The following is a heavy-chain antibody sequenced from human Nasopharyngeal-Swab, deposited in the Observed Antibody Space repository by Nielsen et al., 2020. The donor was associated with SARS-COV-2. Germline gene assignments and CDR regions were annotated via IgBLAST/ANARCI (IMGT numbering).Heavy chain of an antibody. V-gene: IGHV1-46*01. J-gene: IGHJ2*01. CDR2: INPSGGST. Sequence: ASVKVSCKASGYTFTSYYMHWVRQAPGQGLEWMGIINPSGGSTSYAQKFQGRVTMTRDPSPRPVYMELSRLLSEDTAVYYCARDLYSSGWYRTNWYFDLWGRGTLVTVSS. D-gene: IGHD6-19*01. CDR3: ARDLYSSGWYRTNWYFDL. CDR1: GYTFTSYY.